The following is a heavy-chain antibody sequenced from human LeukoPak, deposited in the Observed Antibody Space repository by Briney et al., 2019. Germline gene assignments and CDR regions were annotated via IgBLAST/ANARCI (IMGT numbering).Heavy chain of an antibody. Sequence: PGGSLRLSCAASGFRLSTYWMTWVRQAPGKGLEWVAFIRSDGSNKYYADSVKGRFTISRDNSKNTLYLQMNSLRSEDTAVYYCARDVTSPEAFDIWGQGTMVTVSS. J-gene: IGHJ3*02. CDR2: IRSDGSNK. V-gene: IGHV3-30*02. CDR3: ARDVTSPEAFDI. CDR1: GFRLSTYW. D-gene: IGHD2-21*02.